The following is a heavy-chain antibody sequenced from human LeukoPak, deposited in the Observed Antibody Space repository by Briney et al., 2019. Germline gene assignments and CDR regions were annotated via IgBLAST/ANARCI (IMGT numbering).Heavy chain of an antibody. CDR2: ISYDGSNK. CDR3: ARVVEPAAMPSYFDY. CDR1: GFTFGSYA. J-gene: IGHJ4*02. V-gene: IGHV3-30-3*01. Sequence: GGSLRLSCAASGFTFGSYAMHWVRQAPGKGLEWVAVISYDGSNKYYADSVKGRFTISRDNSKNTLYLQMNSLRAEDTAVYYCARVVEPAAMPSYFDYWGQGTLVTVSS. D-gene: IGHD2-2*01.